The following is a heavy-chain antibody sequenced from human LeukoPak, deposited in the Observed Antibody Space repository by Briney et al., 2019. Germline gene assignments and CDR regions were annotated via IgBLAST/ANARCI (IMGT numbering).Heavy chain of an antibody. CDR2: TVGIGPDT. D-gene: IGHD2-15*01. V-gene: IGHV3-23*01. Sequence: PGGSLRLSCAASGFTFSPYSMNWVRQAPGKGLEWVAATVGIGPDTYHADSVKGRFTISRDNSKNILYLQMNSLRVEDTAVYYCTKASAARCIGVFCYPFDHWGQGTLVTVSS. CDR1: GFTFSPYS. CDR3: TKASAARCIGVFCYPFDH. J-gene: IGHJ4*02.